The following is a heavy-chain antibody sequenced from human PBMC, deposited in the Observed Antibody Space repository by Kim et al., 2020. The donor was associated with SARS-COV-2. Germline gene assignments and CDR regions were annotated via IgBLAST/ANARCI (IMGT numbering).Heavy chain of an antibody. V-gene: IGHV1-18*01. D-gene: IGHD4-17*01. CDR3: ARDVMTTVIKGKKGWFDP. CDR2: ISAYNGNT. CDR1: GYTFTSYG. Sequence: ASVKVSCKASGYTFTSYGISWVRQAPGQGLEWMGWISAYNGNTNYAQKLQGRVTMTTDTSTSTAYMELRSLRSDDTAVYYCARDVMTTVIKGKKGWFDPWGQGTLVTVSS. J-gene: IGHJ5*02.